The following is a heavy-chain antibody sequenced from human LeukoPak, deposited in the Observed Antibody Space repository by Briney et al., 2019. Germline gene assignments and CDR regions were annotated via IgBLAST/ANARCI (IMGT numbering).Heavy chain of an antibody. CDR2: INSDGSST. J-gene: IGHJ4*02. CDR3: ARAFLGTWYYFDS. D-gene: IGHD7-27*01. Sequence: GGSLRLSCAASGFTFSSYWMHWVRQAPGKGLVWVSRINSDGSSTTYADSVKGRFTISRDNAKNTLYLQMNSLRAEDTAVYYCARAFLGTWYYFDSWGQGTLVTVSS. V-gene: IGHV3-74*01. CDR1: GFTFSSYW.